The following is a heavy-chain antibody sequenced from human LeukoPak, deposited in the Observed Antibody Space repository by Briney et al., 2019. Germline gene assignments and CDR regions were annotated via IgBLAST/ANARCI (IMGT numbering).Heavy chain of an antibody. CDR1: ELTFITYG. Sequence: GGSLRLSCAASELTFITYGMTWVRQAPGKGLEWVSAITGSAVSTFYADSVKGRFTISRDNSKNTLYLQMNSLRAEDTGVYYCANRISGSSSWGQGTLVTVSS. CDR2: ITGSAVST. V-gene: IGHV3-23*01. J-gene: IGHJ5*02. CDR3: ANRISGSSS. D-gene: IGHD3-10*01.